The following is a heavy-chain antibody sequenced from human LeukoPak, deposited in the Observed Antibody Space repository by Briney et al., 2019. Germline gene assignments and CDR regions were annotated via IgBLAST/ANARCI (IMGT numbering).Heavy chain of an antibody. CDR1: GLTFTGYG. J-gene: IGHJ6*02. Sequence: GGSLRLSCAASGLTFTGYGMHWVRQAPGKGLEWVTIVYSDGSNTYYTDSVKGRFTISRDNSKNTVYLEMNSLRAEATAVYYCARDLHLAGMDVWGQGTTVTVSS. V-gene: IGHV3-30*12. CDR2: VYSDGSNT. CDR3: ARDLHLAGMDV.